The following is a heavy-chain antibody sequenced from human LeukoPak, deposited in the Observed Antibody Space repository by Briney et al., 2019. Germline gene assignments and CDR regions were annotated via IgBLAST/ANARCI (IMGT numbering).Heavy chain of an antibody. CDR2: IYASGST. D-gene: IGHD2-15*01. Sequence: SETLSLTSSVSGGSISSDVYYWSWIRQPAGKGLEWIGRIYASGSTTHNTSLKSRVTISIDTAKNQFSLKLTSVTAADTAVYYCAGTRRYCSGGSCYNWFDPWGQGTLVTVSS. CDR1: GGSISSDVYY. V-gene: IGHV4-61*02. J-gene: IGHJ5*02. CDR3: AGTRRYCSGGSCYNWFDP.